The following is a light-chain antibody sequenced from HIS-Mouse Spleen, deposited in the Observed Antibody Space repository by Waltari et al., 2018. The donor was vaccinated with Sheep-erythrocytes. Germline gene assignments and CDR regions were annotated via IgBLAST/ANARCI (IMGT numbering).Light chain of an antibody. Sequence: IQMTQSPSSLSASVVDSVTITCQASQDISNYLNWYQQKPGKAPKLLIYDASNLETGVPSRFSGSGSGTDFTFTISSLQPEDIATYYCQQYDNLPLTFGGGTKVEIK. CDR2: DAS. J-gene: IGKJ4*01. CDR1: QDISNY. V-gene: IGKV1-33*01. CDR3: QQYDNLPLT.